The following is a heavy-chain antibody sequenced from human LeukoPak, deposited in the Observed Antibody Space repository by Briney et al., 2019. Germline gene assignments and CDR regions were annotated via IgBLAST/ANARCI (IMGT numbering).Heavy chain of an antibody. CDR3: ARDYYDSLYYYYGMDV. Sequence: PGGSLRLSCAASGFTFSSYSMNWVRQAPGKGLEWVSSISSSSSYIYYADSVKGRFTISRDNAKNSLYLQMNSLRAEDTAVYYCARDYYDSLYYYYGMDVWGQGTTVTVSS. D-gene: IGHD3-22*01. CDR2: ISSSSSYI. J-gene: IGHJ6*02. CDR1: GFTFSSYS. V-gene: IGHV3-21*01.